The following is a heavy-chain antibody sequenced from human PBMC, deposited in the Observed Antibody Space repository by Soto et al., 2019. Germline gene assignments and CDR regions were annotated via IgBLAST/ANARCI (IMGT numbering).Heavy chain of an antibody. CDR1: GYSFTSYW. D-gene: IGHD5-18*01. Sequence: GESLKISCKGSGYSFTSYWIGWVRQMPGKGLEWMGIIYPGDSDTRYSPSFQGQVTISADKSISTAYLQWSSLKASDTAMYYCARGIVDTAMVPQLPDYYYMDVWGKGTTVTVSS. J-gene: IGHJ6*03. CDR2: IYPGDSDT. V-gene: IGHV5-51*01. CDR3: ARGIVDTAMVPQLPDYYYMDV.